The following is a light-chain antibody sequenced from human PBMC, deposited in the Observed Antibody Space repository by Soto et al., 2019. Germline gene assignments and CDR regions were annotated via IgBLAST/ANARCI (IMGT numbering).Light chain of an antibody. CDR1: QSVRSY. CDR2: GAS. Sequence: EIVLTQSPATLSLSPGESATLSCRASQSVRSYLAWYQQKPGQAPRLLIYGASSRATGVPARFSGSGSGTDFTLTISSLEPEDFAIYYCQQYNNWPKTFGQGTKLEIK. J-gene: IGKJ2*01. V-gene: IGKV3-11*01. CDR3: QQYNNWPKT.